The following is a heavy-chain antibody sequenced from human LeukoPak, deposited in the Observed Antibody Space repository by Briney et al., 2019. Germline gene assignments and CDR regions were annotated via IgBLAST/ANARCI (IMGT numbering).Heavy chain of an antibody. V-gene: IGHV1-2*02. D-gene: IGHD3-16*02. CDR1: GYTFTGYY. CDR2: INPNSGGT. J-gene: IGHJ3*02. CDR3: ARVDRLYDYVWGSYRYESFDI. Sequence: ASVKVSCKASGYTFTGYYMHWVRQAPGQGLEWMGWINPNSGGTNYARKFQGRVTMTRDTSISTAYMELSRLRSDDTAVYYCARVDRLYDYVWGSYRYESFDIWGQGTMVTVSS.